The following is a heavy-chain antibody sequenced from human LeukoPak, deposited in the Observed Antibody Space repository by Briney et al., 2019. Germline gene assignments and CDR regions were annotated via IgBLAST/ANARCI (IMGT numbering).Heavy chain of an antibody. V-gene: IGHV1-69*15. CDR2: IIPIFGIA. D-gene: IGHD3-10*01. J-gene: IGHJ6*04. Sequence: GASVKVSCKASGGTFSSYAISWVRQAPGQGLEWMGRIIPIFGIANYAQKFQGRVTITADESTNTAYMEMSSLRSEDTAVYYCARGLVREFRYDIYYYAMDVWGKGTTVTVSS. CDR1: GGTFSSYA. CDR3: ARGLVREFRYDIYYYAMDV.